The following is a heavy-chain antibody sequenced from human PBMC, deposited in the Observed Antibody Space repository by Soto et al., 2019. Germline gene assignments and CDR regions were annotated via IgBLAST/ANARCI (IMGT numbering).Heavy chain of an antibody. J-gene: IGHJ4*02. D-gene: IGHD3-10*01. V-gene: IGHV3-9*01. Sequence: EVQLVESGGGLVQPGRSLRLSCAASGFTFDDYAMHWVRQAPGKGLGWVSGISWNSGSIGYADSVKGRFTISRDNAKNSLYLQMNSLRAEDTALYYCAKDTSWGDGSGSYYNRFDYWGQGTLVTVSS. CDR3: AKDTSWGDGSGSYYNRFDY. CDR1: GFTFDDYA. CDR2: ISWNSGSI.